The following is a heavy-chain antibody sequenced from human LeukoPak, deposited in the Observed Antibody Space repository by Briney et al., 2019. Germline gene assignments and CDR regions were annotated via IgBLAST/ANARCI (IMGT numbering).Heavy chain of an antibody. V-gene: IGHV3-64D*06. J-gene: IGHJ4*02. CDR2: ISSNGGST. CDR3: VKGAGSRTYYCDY. CDR1: GFTFSIFA. Sequence: HPGGSLRLSCSASGFTFSIFAMLWVRQAPGEGLEYVSAISSNGGSTYYADSVKGRFTISRDNSKNTLYLQMSSLRAEDTGVYYCVKGAGSRTYYCDYWGQGTLVTVSS. D-gene: IGHD3-10*01.